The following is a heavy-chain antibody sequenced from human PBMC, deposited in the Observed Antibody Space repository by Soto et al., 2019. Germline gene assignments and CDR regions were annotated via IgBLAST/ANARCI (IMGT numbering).Heavy chain of an antibody. J-gene: IGHJ4*02. CDR2: ISGSGHMT. CDR1: GFTFSEHG. CDR3: ARDPNSYGDYRWSIDY. D-gene: IGHD4-17*01. Sequence: GGSLRLSCAASGFTFSEHGMNWVRQAPGKGLEWVSYISGSGHMTYFADSVKGRFTISRDNAENLLYLRMSSLRAEDTAVYYCARDPNSYGDYRWSIDYWGQGSLVTVSS. V-gene: IGHV3-48*01.